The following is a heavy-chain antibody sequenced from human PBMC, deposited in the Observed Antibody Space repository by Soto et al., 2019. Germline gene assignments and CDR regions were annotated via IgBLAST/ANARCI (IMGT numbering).Heavy chain of an antibody. Sequence: QVQLVQSGAEVKEPGASVRVSCKASGYMFITYDISWVRQATGQGLEWMGWTNPGSDRSGYANKFQGRVTMTRDASTSTFHLELSSLTFEDTAVYYCARMASAGSLNWFDPWGQGTLVTVSS. CDR1: GYMFITYD. CDR2: TNPGSDRS. CDR3: ARMASAGSLNWFDP. J-gene: IGHJ5*02. V-gene: IGHV1-8*02. D-gene: IGHD6-13*01.